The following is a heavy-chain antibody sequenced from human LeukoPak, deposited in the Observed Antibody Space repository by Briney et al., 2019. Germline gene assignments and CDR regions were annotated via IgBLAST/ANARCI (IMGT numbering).Heavy chain of an antibody. D-gene: IGHD4-17*01. Sequence: PGGSLRLSCAASGFTFRDYCMSWVRQAPGKGLEWVSSISGSGGTTYYADSVKGRFTISRDNAKNSMYLQMNSLRAEDTAVYYCARVSGDYGGAFDYLGQGTLVTVSS. CDR2: ISGSGGTT. V-gene: IGHV3-23*01. CDR3: ARVSGDYGGAFDY. CDR1: GFTFRDYC. J-gene: IGHJ4*02.